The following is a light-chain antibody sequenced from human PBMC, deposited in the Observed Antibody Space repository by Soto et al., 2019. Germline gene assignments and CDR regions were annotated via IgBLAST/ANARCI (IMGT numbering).Light chain of an antibody. V-gene: IGKV3-11*01. Sequence: EIVSTQSPATLTLSPGERAAGACRASESVSAFLAWYQQKPGQAPRLLIYEASSRATGIPARFSGGGSGTVFPLTISRLEPGDFAIYYCQQRSNWPCTSGQGTK. CDR1: ESVSAF. J-gene: IGKJ1*01. CDR3: QQRSNWPCT. CDR2: EAS.